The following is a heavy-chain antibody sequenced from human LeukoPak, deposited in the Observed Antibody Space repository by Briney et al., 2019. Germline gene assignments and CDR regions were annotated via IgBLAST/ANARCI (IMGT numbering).Heavy chain of an antibody. CDR1: GVTFSSYA. D-gene: IGHD5-12*01. CDR3: ARAGPTVVVATDDAFDI. CDR2: IIPIFGTA. V-gene: IGHV1-69*06. J-gene: IGHJ3*02. Sequence: ASVKVSCKASGVTFSSYAISWVRQAPGQGLEWMGGIIPIFGTADYAQKFQGRVTITADKSTSTAYMELSSLRSEDTAVYYCARAGPTVVVATDDAFDIWGQGTMVTVSS.